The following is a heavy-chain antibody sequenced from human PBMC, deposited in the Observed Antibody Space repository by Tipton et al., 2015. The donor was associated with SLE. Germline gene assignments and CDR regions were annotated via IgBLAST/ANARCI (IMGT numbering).Heavy chain of an antibody. CDR1: GGSISSHY. V-gene: IGHV4-59*11. J-gene: IGHJ4*02. Sequence: GLVKPSETLSLSCTVSGGSISSHYWSWIRQPPGKGLEWIGYMYYSGSINYNPSLKSRVTISADTSKKQFSLKVTSVTAADTAVYYCARRSITPYFDYWGQGTLVTVSS. D-gene: IGHD2/OR15-2a*01. CDR3: ARRSITPYFDY. CDR2: MYYSGSI.